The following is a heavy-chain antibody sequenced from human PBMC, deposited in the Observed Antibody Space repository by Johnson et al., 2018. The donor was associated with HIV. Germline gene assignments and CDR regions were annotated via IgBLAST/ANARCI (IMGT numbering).Heavy chain of an antibody. CDR2: ISYDGSNK. CDR1: EFTFSTYG. D-gene: IGHD5-24*01. Sequence: QVQLVESGGGVVQPGRSLRLSCAASEFTFSTYGMHWVRQAPGKGLEWVAVISYDGSNKYYADSVKGRFTISRDNSKNTLYLQMNSLRAEDTAVYYCAKEKNGYHWTFDIWGQGTMVTVSS. CDR3: AKEKNGYHWTFDI. V-gene: IGHV3-30*18. J-gene: IGHJ3*02.